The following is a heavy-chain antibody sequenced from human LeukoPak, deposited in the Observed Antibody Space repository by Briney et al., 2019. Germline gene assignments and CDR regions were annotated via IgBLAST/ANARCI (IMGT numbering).Heavy chain of an antibody. Sequence: GGSLRLSCAAYGFTFNSYWMNLVRQAPGKGLEWVANIKQDETEKYYVDSVKGRFTISRDNAKNSLYLQMNSLRAEDTAVYYCARDFSGEFDYWGQGTLVTVSS. CDR1: GFTFNSYW. CDR3: ARDFSGEFDY. D-gene: IGHD3-10*01. J-gene: IGHJ4*02. CDR2: IKQDETEK. V-gene: IGHV3-7*01.